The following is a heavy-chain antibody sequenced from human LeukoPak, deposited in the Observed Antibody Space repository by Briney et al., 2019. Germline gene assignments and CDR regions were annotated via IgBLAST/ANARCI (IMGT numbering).Heavy chain of an antibody. V-gene: IGHV3-48*04. D-gene: IGHD3-22*01. CDR1: GFTFSTYS. CDR2: ISSSGRSI. CDR3: ARLDSSGFDY. Sequence: GGSLRLSCAASGFTFSTYSMNWVRQAPGKGLGWVSYISSSGRSIYYADSVKGRFPISRDNAKKSLYLQMNSLRAEDTAVYYCARLDSSGFDYWGQGTLVSVSS. J-gene: IGHJ4*02.